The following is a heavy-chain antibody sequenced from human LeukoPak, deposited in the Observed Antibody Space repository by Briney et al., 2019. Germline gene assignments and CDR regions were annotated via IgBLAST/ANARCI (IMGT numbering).Heavy chain of an antibody. D-gene: IGHD4-11*01. CDR1: GGSISSYY. Sequence: SETLCLTCTVSGGSISSYYWSWIRQPPGKGLEWIGYIYYSGSTNYNPSLKSRVTISVDTSKNQFSLKLSSVTAADTAVYYCARDKGLHAFDIWGQGTMVTVSS. V-gene: IGHV4-59*01. CDR3: ARDKGLHAFDI. J-gene: IGHJ3*02. CDR2: IYYSGST.